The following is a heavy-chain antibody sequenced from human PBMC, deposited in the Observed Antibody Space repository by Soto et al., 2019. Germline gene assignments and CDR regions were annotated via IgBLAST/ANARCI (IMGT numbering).Heavy chain of an antibody. Sequence: LRLSCVASGFDFSSYAMSWVRQAPGKGLECISLISGTGVPTLYAESVKGRFSVSRDNSKDTLFLEMNNLGVDDTAMYYCAKSFCSSSSCFFLWVDPWGPGTLVTVSS. CDR1: GFDFSSYA. V-gene: IGHV3-23*01. J-gene: IGHJ5*02. D-gene: IGHD2-2*01. CDR2: ISGTGVPT. CDR3: AKSFCSSSSCFFLWVDP.